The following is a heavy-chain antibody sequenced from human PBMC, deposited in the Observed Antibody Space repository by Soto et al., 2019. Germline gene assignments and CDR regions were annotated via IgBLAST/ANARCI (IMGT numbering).Heavy chain of an antibody. CDR2: LSGSGTST. J-gene: IGHJ4*02. D-gene: IGHD6-19*01. V-gene: IGHV3-23*01. Sequence: PGGSLRLSCAASGFSFVNYAMNWVHQAPGKGLEWVSGLSGSGTSTYYAGSVKGRFTISRDNSRDTLFLQMNSLTADDTAVYYCAKATTNGGWFNPFDSWGQGALVTVSS. CDR1: GFSFVNYA. CDR3: AKATTNGGWFNPFDS.